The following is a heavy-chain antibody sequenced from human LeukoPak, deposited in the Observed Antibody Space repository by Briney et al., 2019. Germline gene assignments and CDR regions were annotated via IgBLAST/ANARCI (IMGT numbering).Heavy chain of an antibody. CDR3: ARDGGLYYYDSRSFDY. V-gene: IGHV1-18*01. J-gene: IGHJ4*02. Sequence: GASVKVSCKASGYTFTSYGISWVRQAPGQGLEWMEWISAYNGNTNYAQKLQGRVTMTTDTSTSTAYMELRSLRSDDTAVYYCARDGGLYYYDSRSFDYWGQGTLVTVSS. CDR1: GYTFTSYG. D-gene: IGHD3-22*01. CDR2: ISAYNGNT.